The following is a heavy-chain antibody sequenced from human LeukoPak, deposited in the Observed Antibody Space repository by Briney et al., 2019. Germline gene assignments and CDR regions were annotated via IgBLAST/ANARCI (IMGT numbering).Heavy chain of an antibody. CDR2: ISAYNGNT. V-gene: IGHV1-18*01. J-gene: IGHJ5*02. CDR1: GYTFTSYG. CDR3: ARDHCSSTSCPLNWFDP. D-gene: IGHD2-2*01. Sequence: WASVKVFCKASGYTFTSYGISWVRQAPGQGLEWMGWISAYNGNTNYAQKLQGRVTMTTDTSTSTAYMELRSLRSDDTAVYYCARDHCSSTSCPLNWFDPWGQGTLVTVSS.